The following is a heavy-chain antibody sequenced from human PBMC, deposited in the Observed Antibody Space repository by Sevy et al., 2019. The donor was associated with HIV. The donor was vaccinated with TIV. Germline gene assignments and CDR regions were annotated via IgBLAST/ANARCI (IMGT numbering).Heavy chain of an antibody. CDR1: GFTFSYAR. D-gene: IGHD2-8*02. CDR2: IKAKSDGGTI. CDR3: NTDPIIVLLVTDGMDV. J-gene: IGHJ6*02. Sequence: GGSLILSCAASGFTFSYARMSWVRHAPGKGLEWVGRIKAKSDGGTIDYAAPVKGRFTISRDDSKNTLYLQMNSLKTEDTGIYYCNTDPIIVLLVTDGMDVWGQGTTVTVSS. V-gene: IGHV3-15*01.